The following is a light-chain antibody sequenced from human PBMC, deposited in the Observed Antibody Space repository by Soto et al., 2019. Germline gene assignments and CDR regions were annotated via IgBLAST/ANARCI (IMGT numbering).Light chain of an antibody. CDR2: GAS. CDR3: QQYGSSPRT. CDR1: QSISSNY. Sequence: EIVLTQSPGTLSMSPGERATLSCRASQSISSNYLAWYQQKPGQAPWLLIYGASSRATGIPDRFSGSGSGTDFTLTISRLEAEDFAVYYCQQYGSSPRTFGQGTKVEFK. V-gene: IGKV3-20*01. J-gene: IGKJ1*01.